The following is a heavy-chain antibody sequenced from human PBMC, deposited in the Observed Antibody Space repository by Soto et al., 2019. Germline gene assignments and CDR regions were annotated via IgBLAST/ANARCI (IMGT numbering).Heavy chain of an antibody. J-gene: IGHJ6*02. CDR3: ARDHRAAAGTSARYYYYGMDV. CDR1: GDSVSSNSAA. D-gene: IGHD6-13*01. CDR2: TYYRSKWYN. Sequence: SQTLSLTCAISGDSVSSNSAAWNWIRQSPSRGLEWLGRTYYRSKWYNDYAVSVKSRITINPDTSKNQFSLQLNSVTPEDTAVYYCARDHRAAAGTSARYYYYGMDVWGQGTTVTVSS. V-gene: IGHV6-1*01.